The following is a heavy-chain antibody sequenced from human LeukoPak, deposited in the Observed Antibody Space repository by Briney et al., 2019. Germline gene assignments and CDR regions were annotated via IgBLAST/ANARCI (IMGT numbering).Heavy chain of an antibody. D-gene: IGHD3-10*01. CDR3: AREVLLWFGEPYYFDY. Sequence: PGGSLRLSCAASGFTFSSYSMNWVRQAPGKGLEWVSYISSSSSTIYYADSVKGRFTISRDNAKNSLYLRMNSLRAEDTAVYYCAREVLLWFGEPYYFDYWGQGTLVTVSS. J-gene: IGHJ4*02. CDR2: ISSSSSTI. V-gene: IGHV3-48*01. CDR1: GFTFSSYS.